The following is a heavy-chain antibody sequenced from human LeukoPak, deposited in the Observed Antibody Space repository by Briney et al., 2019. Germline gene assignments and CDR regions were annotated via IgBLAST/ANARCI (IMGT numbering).Heavy chain of an antibody. V-gene: IGHV4-59*08. CDR3: ARAAPVGVDAFDI. J-gene: IGHJ3*02. Sequence: SETLSLTYTVSGGSISSYYWSWIRQPPGKGLEWIGYIYYSGSTNYNPSLKSRVTISVDTSKNQFSLKLSSVTAADTAVYYCARAAPVGVDAFDIWGQGTMVTVSS. CDR2: IYYSGST. D-gene: IGHD3-16*01. CDR1: GGSISSYY.